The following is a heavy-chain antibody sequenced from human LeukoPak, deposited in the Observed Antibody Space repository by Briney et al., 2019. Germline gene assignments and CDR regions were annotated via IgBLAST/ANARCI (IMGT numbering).Heavy chain of an antibody. CDR3: ASTRRYTGTIFDY. Sequence: SETLSLTYAVYGGSFSGYYWSWIRQPPGKGLEWIGEINHSGSTNYNPSLKSRVTISVDTSKNQFSLKLSSVTAADTAVYYCASTRRYTGTIFDYWGQGTLVTVSS. J-gene: IGHJ4*02. CDR1: GGSFSGYY. D-gene: IGHD2-2*02. CDR2: INHSGST. V-gene: IGHV4-34*01.